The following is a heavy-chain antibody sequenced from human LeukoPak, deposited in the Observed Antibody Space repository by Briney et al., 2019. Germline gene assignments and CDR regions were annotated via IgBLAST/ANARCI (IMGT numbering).Heavy chain of an antibody. D-gene: IGHD3-10*01. CDR3: ARQSYEAGSYSVLDH. J-gene: IGHJ4*02. V-gene: IGHV4-34*01. Sequence: SETLSLTCAVYGGSFSGYYWSWIRQPPGKGLEWIGTIYYSGTTYYNPSLKSRITISVDTSKNQFSLKLSSVTAADTAVYYCARQSYEAGSYSVLDHWGQGTLVTVSS. CDR1: GGSFSGYY. CDR2: IYYSGTT.